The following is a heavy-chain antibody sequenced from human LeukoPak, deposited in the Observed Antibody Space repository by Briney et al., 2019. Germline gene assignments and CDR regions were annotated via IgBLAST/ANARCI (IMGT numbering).Heavy chain of an antibody. D-gene: IGHD2-2*01. CDR3: ARVHRVPAATGGDYYYYGMDV. J-gene: IGHJ6*02. Sequence: GGSLRLSCAASGFTFSSYSMNWVRQAPGKGLEWVSSISSSSSYIYYADSVKGRFTISRDNAKNSLYLQMNSLRAEDAAVYYCARVHRVPAATGGDYYYYGMDVWGQGTTVTVSS. CDR1: GFTFSSYS. CDR2: ISSSSSYI. V-gene: IGHV3-21*01.